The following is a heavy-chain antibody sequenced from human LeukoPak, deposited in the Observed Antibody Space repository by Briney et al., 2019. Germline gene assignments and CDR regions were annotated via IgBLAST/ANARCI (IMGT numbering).Heavy chain of an antibody. CDR3: ANGLSYSSPTDY. CDR1: GFTFSSYT. V-gene: IGHV3-21*04. Sequence: GGSLRLSCAASGFTFSSYTMNWVRQAPGKGLEWVSSIRNSGTYTYYADSVKGRFTISRDNAKNSLYLQMNSLRPEDTALYYCANGLSYSSPTDYWGQGTLVTVSS. J-gene: IGHJ4*02. CDR2: IRNSGTYT. D-gene: IGHD3-10*01.